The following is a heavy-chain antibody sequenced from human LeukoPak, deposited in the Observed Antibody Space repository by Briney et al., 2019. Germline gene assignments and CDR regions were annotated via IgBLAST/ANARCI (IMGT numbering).Heavy chain of an antibody. CDR3: ASRITIFGAVIED. CDR1: GGSFSGYY. CDR2: INHSGST. V-gene: IGHV4-34*01. D-gene: IGHD3-3*01. Sequence: SETLSLTCAVYGGSFSGYYWSWIRQPPGKGLEWIGEINHSGSTNYNPSLKSRVTISVDQSKNQFSLKLSSVTAADTAVYYCASRITIFGAVIEDWGQGTLVTVSS. J-gene: IGHJ4*01.